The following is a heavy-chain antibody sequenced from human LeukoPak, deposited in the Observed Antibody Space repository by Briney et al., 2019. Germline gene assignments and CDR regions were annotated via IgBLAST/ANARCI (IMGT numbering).Heavy chain of an antibody. CDR2: IYTGGDT. CDR3: MRDWSGGGIAVASGY. J-gene: IGHJ4*02. V-gene: IGHV3-66*01. D-gene: IGHD6-19*01. Sequence: GGSLRLSCAASGFTFSSYAMSWVRQAPGKGLEWVSMIYTGGDTYYADSVKGRFTISRDNFKNTLYLQMHSLRAEDTAVYYCMRDWSGGGIAVASGYWGQGTLLTVSS. CDR1: GFTFSSYA.